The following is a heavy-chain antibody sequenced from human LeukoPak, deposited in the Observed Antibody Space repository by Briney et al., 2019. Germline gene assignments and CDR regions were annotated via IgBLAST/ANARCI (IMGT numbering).Heavy chain of an antibody. Sequence: GGSLRLSCAASGFPFTNAWMSWVRQAPGRGLEWVGRVKSKTAGGKTDYAAPVKGRFTISRDDSKNTLYLQMNSLTTEDTAVYYCITGGDTGSGWYGNYWGQGTLVTVSS. CDR3: ITGGDTGSGWYGNY. CDR2: VKSKTAGGKT. J-gene: IGHJ4*02. D-gene: IGHD6-19*01. CDR1: GFPFTNAW. V-gene: IGHV3-15*01.